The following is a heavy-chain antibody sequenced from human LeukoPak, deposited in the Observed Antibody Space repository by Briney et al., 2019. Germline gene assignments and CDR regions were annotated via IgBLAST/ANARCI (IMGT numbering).Heavy chain of an antibody. D-gene: IGHD3-22*01. CDR2: ISADNGNT. CDR3: ARDEDTMTVAFAY. CDR1: GYTFTSYG. Sequence: ASVKVSCKASGYTFTSYGISWVRQAPGQGLEWMGWISADNGNTNYAQKLQGRVTMTTDTSTSPAYLELRSLRPDDTAVYYCARDEDTMTVAFAYSGPGTLVTVSS. V-gene: IGHV1-18*01. J-gene: IGHJ4*02.